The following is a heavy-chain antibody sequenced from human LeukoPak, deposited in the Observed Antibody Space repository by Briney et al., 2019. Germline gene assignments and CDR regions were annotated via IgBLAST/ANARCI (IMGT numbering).Heavy chain of an antibody. CDR1: GYTFTSYG. D-gene: IGHD3-10*01. CDR2: ISTYYGNT. CDR3: ARVYSTNYYGSGDRPFLFDY. V-gene: IGHV1-18*01. J-gene: IGHJ4*02. Sequence: ASVKVSCKASGYTFTSYGFSWVRQAPGQGLEWMGWISTYYGNTNYAQKLQDRVTMTTDTFTSTAYMELTSLRSDDTAVYYCARVYSTNYYGSGDRPFLFDYWGQGTVVTVSS.